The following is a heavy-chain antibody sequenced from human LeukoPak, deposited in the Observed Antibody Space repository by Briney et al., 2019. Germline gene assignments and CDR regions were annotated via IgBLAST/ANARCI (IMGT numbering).Heavy chain of an antibody. CDR2: IYYSGST. CDR1: GGSISSYY. V-gene: IGHV4-59*01. J-gene: IGHJ4*02. CDR3: ARHSYYGPGAFDY. Sequence: SETLSLTCTVSGGSISSYYWSWIRQPPGKGLEWIGYIYYSGSTNYNPSLKSRVTISVDTSKNQFSLKLSSVTAADTAVYYCARHSYYGPGAFDYWGQGTLVTVSS. D-gene: IGHD3-10*01.